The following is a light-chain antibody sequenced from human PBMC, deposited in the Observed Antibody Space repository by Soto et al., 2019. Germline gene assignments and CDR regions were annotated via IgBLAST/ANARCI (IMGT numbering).Light chain of an antibody. CDR1: SSDVGGYNY. V-gene: IGLV2-11*01. Sequence: QSALTQPRSVSGSPGQSVTISCTGTSSDVGGYNYVSWYQQHPGKAPKLMIYDVSKRPSGVPDRFSGSKSGNTASLTISGLQAEDEADYYCCSYAGSYHVVFGGGTQLTAL. CDR3: CSYAGSYHVV. J-gene: IGLJ2*01. CDR2: DVS.